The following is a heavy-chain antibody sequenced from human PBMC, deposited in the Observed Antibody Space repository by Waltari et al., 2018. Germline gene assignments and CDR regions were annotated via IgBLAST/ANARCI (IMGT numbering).Heavy chain of an antibody. Sequence: QMQLMQSGPEVKKPGTSVKVSCTASGFTFASSAIQWVRQARGHGPEWMGWIVVATGKTNYAQKFQERVSITRDMSASTAYMELSSQRSEDMAVYYCVADLVGNPGSDYGMDVWGQGTTVTVFS. CDR3: VADLVGNPGSDYGMDV. J-gene: IGHJ6*02. CDR1: GFTFASSA. CDR2: IVVATGKT. V-gene: IGHV1-58*02. D-gene: IGHD1-1*01.